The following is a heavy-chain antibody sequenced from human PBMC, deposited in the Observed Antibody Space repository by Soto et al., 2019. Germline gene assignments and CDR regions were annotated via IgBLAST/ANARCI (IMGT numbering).Heavy chain of an antibody. V-gene: IGHV4-34*01. J-gene: IGHJ2*01. CDR3: ASQGYCRDLRCYRSTGFWSFDL. D-gene: IGHD2-15*01. CDR2: INHNGSA. Sequence: QVQLQQWGAGLLKPSDTLSLTCAVYGGSFSYYYWTWVRQPPGKGLEWIGEINHNGSASYNPSLKSRHTMSLDTSNNQFSLRLSSVTAADTAVYYCASQGYCRDLRCYRSTGFWSFDLWGRGTLVTVSS. CDR1: GGSFSYYY.